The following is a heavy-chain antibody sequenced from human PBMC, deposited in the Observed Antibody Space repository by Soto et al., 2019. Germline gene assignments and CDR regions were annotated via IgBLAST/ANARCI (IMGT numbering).Heavy chain of an antibody. CDR3: ARVQLWSLVDY. Sequence: QVQLQQWGAGLLKPSETLSLTCAVYGGSFSGYYWSWIRQPPGKGLEWIGEINHSGSTNYNPSLKSXATXSXGTSKNQFSLKLSSVTAADTAVYYCARVQLWSLVDYWGQGTLVTVSS. CDR1: GGSFSGYY. CDR2: INHSGST. D-gene: IGHD5-18*01. V-gene: IGHV4-34*01. J-gene: IGHJ4*02.